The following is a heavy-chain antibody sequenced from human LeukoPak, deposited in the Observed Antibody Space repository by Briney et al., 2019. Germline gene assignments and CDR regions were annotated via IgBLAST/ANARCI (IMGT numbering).Heavy chain of an antibody. CDR1: GFTFSTYA. Sequence: GGSLRLSCVASGFTFSTYALSWVRQAPGKGLEWVSAISSSGGSPYYADSVNGRFTISRDNSKSTLYLQMNSLRAEDTALYYCAKDQALSLSSSRALDYWGQGTLVTVSS. D-gene: IGHD2-2*01. V-gene: IGHV3-23*01. J-gene: IGHJ4*02. CDR3: AKDQALSLSSSRALDY. CDR2: ISSSGGSP.